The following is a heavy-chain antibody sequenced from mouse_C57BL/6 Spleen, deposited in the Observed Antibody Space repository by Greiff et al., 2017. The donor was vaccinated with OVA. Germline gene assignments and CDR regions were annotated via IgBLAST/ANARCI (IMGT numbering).Heavy chain of an antibody. J-gene: IGHJ1*03. V-gene: IGHV1-22*01. CDR3: AMTGSNFYWYFDV. CDR2: INPNNGGT. CDR1: GYTFTDYN. Sequence: VQLQQSGPELVKPGASVKMSCKASGYTFTDYNMHWVKQSHGKSLEWIGYINPNNGGTSYNQKFKGQATLTVNKSSSTAYMELRSLTSEDSAVYYGAMTGSNFYWYFDVWGTGTTVTVSS. D-gene: IGHD2-5*01.